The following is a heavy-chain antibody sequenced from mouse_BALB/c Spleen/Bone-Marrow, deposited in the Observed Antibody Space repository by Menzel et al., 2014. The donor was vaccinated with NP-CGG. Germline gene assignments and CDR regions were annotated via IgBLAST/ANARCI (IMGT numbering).Heavy chain of an antibody. J-gene: IGHJ3*01. D-gene: IGHD1-1*01. Sequence: EVKLQESGAELVKPGASVKLSCTASGFNIKDTYMHWVKQRPEQGLEWIGRIDPANGNTKYDPKFQGKATITADRSSNTAYLQLSSLTSEDTAVYYCASYYYGSSSFAYWGQGTLVTVSA. CDR1: GFNIKDTY. CDR3: ASYYYGSSSFAY. CDR2: IDPANGNT. V-gene: IGHV14-3*02.